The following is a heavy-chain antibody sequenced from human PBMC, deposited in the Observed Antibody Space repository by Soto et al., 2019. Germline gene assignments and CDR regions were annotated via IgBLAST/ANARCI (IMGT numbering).Heavy chain of an antibody. CDR3: ARDPRNSSGWYVFGY. J-gene: IGHJ4*02. CDR1: GFTFSSYA. CDR2: ISYDGSNK. D-gene: IGHD6-19*01. Sequence: QVQLAESGGGVVQPGRSLRLSCAASGFTFSSYAMHWVRQAPGKGLEWVAVISYDGSNKYYADSVKGRFTISRDNSKNTLYLQMNSLRAEDTAVYYCARDPRNSSGWYVFGYWGQGTLVTVSS. V-gene: IGHV3-30-3*01.